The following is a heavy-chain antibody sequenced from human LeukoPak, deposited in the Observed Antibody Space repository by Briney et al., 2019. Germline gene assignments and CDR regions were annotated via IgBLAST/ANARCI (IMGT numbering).Heavy chain of an antibody. CDR3: ARDGSGSIVYNGMDV. Sequence: GGSLRLSCAASGFTFSSYAIHWVRQAPGKGLEWVAVISYDGSNKYYADSVKGRFTISRDNSKNTLYLQMNSLRAEDTAAYYCARDGSGSIVYNGMDVWGQGTTVTVSS. CDR2: ISYDGSNK. CDR1: GFTFSSYA. D-gene: IGHD3-10*01. V-gene: IGHV3-30-3*01. J-gene: IGHJ6*02.